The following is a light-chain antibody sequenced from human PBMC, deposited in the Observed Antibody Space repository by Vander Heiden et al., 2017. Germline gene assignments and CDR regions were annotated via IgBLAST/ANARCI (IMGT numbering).Light chain of an antibody. CDR3: GTWDNSLRAEV. CDR1: SSNIGNNY. Sequence: HSLLTQPPSVSAAPGQPVTISCSGSSSNIGNNYVSRYQQHPGTAPKLLIFDNNKRPSVIPDRFSDSKSGTSATLGITGRQPGDEAGYYCGTWDNSLRAEVFGGGTELTVL. CDR2: DNN. J-gene: IGLJ2*01. V-gene: IGLV1-51*01.